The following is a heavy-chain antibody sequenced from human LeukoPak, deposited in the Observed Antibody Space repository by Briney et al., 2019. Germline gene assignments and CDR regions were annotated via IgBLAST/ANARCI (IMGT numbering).Heavy chain of an antibody. CDR1: GFTLSPYW. CDR2: INSDGSST. V-gene: IGHV3-74*01. J-gene: IGHJ4*02. Sequence: GGSLRLSCSASGFTLSPYWMHWVRQAPGKGLVWVSRINSDGSSTTYADSVRGRFTISRDNAKNTLYLQMNSPRAEDTAVYYCARDRREKAFDSWGQGTLVTVSS. CDR3: ARDRREKAFDS.